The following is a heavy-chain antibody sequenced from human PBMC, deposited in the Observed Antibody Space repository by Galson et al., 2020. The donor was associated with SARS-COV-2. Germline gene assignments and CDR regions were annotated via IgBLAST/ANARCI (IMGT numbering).Heavy chain of an antibody. CDR3: ARELSGYYTNNWFDP. CDR1: GGSISSGGYY. J-gene: IGHJ5*02. V-gene: IGHV4-31*03. D-gene: IGHD3-3*01. CDR2: IYYSGST. Sequence: SETLSLTCTVSGGSISSGGYYWSWIRQHPGKGLEWIGYIYYSGSTYYNPSLKSRVTISVDTSKNQFSLKLSSVTAADTAVYFCARELSGYYTNNWFDPWGQGTLVTVSS.